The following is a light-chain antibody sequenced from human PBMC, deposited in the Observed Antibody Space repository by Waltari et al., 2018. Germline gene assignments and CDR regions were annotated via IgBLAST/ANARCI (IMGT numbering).Light chain of an antibody. CDR3: QQSYSTPRT. V-gene: IGKV1-39*01. CDR2: AAS. J-gene: IGKJ2*01. CDR1: QSISSY. Sequence: DIQMTQSPSSLSASVGDRVTITCPASQSISSYLNWYQQKPGKAPKLLIYAASSLQSGVPSRFSGSVSGTDFTLTISSLQPEDFATYYCQQSYSTPRTFVQGTKLEIK.